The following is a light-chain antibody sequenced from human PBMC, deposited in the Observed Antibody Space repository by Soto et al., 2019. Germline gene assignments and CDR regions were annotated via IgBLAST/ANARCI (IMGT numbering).Light chain of an antibody. Sequence: EIVMTQSPATLSVSPGERATLSCRASQSVSSNFAWYQQKPGQAPRLLIYGASTRATGIPARFSGSGSGTEFTLPISTLQSEDFALCYSQQYNYCPLTVGPGTKVYTK. CDR1: QSVSSN. CDR2: GAS. V-gene: IGKV3-15*01. J-gene: IGKJ3*01. CDR3: QQYNYCPLT.